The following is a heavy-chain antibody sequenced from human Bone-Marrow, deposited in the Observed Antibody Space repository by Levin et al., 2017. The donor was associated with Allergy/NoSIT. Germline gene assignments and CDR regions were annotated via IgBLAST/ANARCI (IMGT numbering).Heavy chain of an antibody. CDR3: ARGESFWSGSGEFDY. J-gene: IGHJ4*02. D-gene: IGHD3-3*01. CDR1: GFTFSSYN. CDR2: ISAGSSTI. Sequence: PGGSLRLSCAASGFTFSSYNMNWVRQAPGKGLEWVSYISAGSSTIFYADSVKGRFTSSRDNAKDSLYLEMNSLRAEDTAVYYCARGESFWSGSGEFDYWGQGTLVTVSS. V-gene: IGHV3-48*01.